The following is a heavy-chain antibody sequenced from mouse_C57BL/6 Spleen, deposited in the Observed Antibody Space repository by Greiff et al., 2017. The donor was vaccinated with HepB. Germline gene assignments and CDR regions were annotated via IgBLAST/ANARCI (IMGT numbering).Heavy chain of an antibody. CDR3: ASALDGYYGFAY. J-gene: IGHJ3*01. V-gene: IGHV1-50*01. D-gene: IGHD2-3*01. CDR2: IDPSDSYT. CDR1: GYTFTSYW. Sequence: VQLQQPGAELVKPGASVKLSCKASGYTFTSYWMQWVKQRPGQGLEWIGVIDPSDSYTNYNQKFKGKATLTVDTSSSTAYMQLSSLTSEDSAVYYCASALDGYYGFAYWGQGTLVTVSA.